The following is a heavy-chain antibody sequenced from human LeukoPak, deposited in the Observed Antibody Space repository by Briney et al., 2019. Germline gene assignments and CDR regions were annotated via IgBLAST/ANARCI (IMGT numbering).Heavy chain of an antibody. D-gene: IGHD3-10*01. CDR2: IRYDGSNK. J-gene: IGHJ4*02. V-gene: IGHV3-30*02. CDR3: AKGGMVRGVIDY. CDR1: GFTFSSYG. Sequence: GGSLRLSCAASGFTFSSYGMHWVRQAPGKGLEWVAFIRYDGSNKYYADSVKGRFTMSRDNSKNTLYLQMNSLRAEDTAVYYCAKGGMVRGVIDYWGQGTLVTVSS.